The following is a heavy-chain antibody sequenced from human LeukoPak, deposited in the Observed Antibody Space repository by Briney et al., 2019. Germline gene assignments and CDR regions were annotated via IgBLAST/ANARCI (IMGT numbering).Heavy chain of an antibody. CDR3: ARGKWELLED. CDR2: INSDGSSA. CDR1: GITFSSYW. V-gene: IGHV3-74*01. D-gene: IGHD1-26*01. J-gene: IGHJ4*02. Sequence: QPGGSLRLSCAAPGITFSSYWMHWVRQAPGKGLVWVSRINSDGSSASYADSVKGRFTISRDNAKNTVYLQMNSLRGEDTAVYYCARGKWELLEDWGQGTLVTVSS.